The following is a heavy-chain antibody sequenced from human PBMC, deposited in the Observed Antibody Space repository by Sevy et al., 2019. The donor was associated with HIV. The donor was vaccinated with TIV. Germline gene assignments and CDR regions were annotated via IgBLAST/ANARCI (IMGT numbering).Heavy chain of an antibody. Sequence: ASVKVSCKASGYTFTSYGISWVRQAPGQGLEWMGWISAYNGNTNYAQKLQGRVTMTTDTSTSTAYMELRSLRSDDTAVYYCAIDLGYCTNGVCYKGAWFDPWGQGTLVTVSS. D-gene: IGHD2-8*01. CDR2: ISAYNGNT. J-gene: IGHJ5*02. V-gene: IGHV1-18*01. CDR1: GYTFTSYG. CDR3: AIDLGYCTNGVCYKGAWFDP.